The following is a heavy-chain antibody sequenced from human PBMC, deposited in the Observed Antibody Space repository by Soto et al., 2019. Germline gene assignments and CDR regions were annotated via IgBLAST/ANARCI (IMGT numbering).Heavy chain of an antibody. CDR3: ARLGQQLVRSYYYYGMDV. CDR1: GYRFTTYW. J-gene: IGHJ6*02. Sequence: GESLKISCKASGYRFTTYWIGWVRQMPGKGLEWMGIINPGDSDTRYSPSFQGHVIISADKSISTAYLQWSSLEASDTAMYYCARLGQQLVRSYYYYGMDVWGQGTTVTVS. V-gene: IGHV5-51*01. D-gene: IGHD6-13*01. CDR2: INPGDSDT.